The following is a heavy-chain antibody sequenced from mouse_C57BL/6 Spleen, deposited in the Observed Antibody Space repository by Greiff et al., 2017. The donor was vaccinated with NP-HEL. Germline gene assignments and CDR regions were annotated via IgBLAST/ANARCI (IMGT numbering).Heavy chain of an antibody. CDR3: ARQGDAYYWYFDV. V-gene: IGHV5-9*01. CDR2: ISGGGGNT. J-gene: IGHJ1*03. Sequence: EVMLVESGGGLVKPGGSLKLSCAASGFTFSSYTLSWVRQTPEKRLEWVATISGGGGNTYYPDSVKGRFTISRDHAKNTLYLQMGSLRSEDTALYYWARQGDAYYWYFDVWGTGTTVTVSS. D-gene: IGHD6-5*01. CDR1: GFTFSSYT.